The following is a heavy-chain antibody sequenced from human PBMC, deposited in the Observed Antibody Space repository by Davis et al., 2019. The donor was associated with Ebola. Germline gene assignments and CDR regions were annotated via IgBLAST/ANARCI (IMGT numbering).Heavy chain of an antibody. J-gene: IGHJ6*03. CDR3: TGGYCTSTTCYDYRYYYYMDV. CDR1: GFGFSLAW. V-gene: IGHV3-15*01. Sequence: PGGSLRLSCAASGFGFSLAWMSWVRQAPGKGLEWVGRIKSKTDGGTTDYGAPVKGRFTVSRDDSKNTLYLQMNSLKTDDTGVYYCTGGYCTSTTCYDYRYYYYMDVWGKGTTVTVSS. D-gene: IGHD2-2*03. CDR2: IKSKTDGGTT.